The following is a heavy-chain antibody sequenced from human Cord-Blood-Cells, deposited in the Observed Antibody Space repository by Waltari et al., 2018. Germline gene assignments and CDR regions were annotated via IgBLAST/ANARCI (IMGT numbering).Heavy chain of an antibody. Sequence: QVQLVESGGGVVQPGRSLRLSCAASGFTFSSYGMHWVRQAPGKGLEWVAVIWYDGSNKYYADSGKGRFTISRDNSKNTLYLQMNSLRAEDTAVYYCARERPDGYSSGWYYYYGMDVWGQGTTVTVSS. J-gene: IGHJ6*02. V-gene: IGHV3-33*01. CDR1: GFTFSSYG. CDR3: ARERPDGYSSGWYYYYGMDV. CDR2: IWYDGSNK. D-gene: IGHD6-19*01.